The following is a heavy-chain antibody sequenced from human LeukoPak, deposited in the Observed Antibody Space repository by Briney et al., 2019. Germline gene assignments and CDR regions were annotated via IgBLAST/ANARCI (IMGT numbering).Heavy chain of an antibody. Sequence: SETLSLTCTVSGGSITNYYWGWIRQPPGKGLEWMGYIYYSGNTKYNPSLKSRVTISADTSKNLFSLKLSSVTAADTAVYYCARDLASCAGDCYSDGFDYWGQGALVTVSS. J-gene: IGHJ4*02. CDR3: ARDLASCAGDCYSDGFDY. CDR2: IYYSGNT. CDR1: GGSITNYY. D-gene: IGHD2-21*02. V-gene: IGHV4-59*01.